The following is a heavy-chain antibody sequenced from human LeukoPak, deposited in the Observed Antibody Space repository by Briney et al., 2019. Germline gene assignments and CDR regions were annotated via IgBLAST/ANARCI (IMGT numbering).Heavy chain of an antibody. V-gene: IGHV3-74*01. Sequence: GVSLRLSCAASGFTFSTYWMHWVRQAPGKGLVWVSRINSDGSSTNYADSVKGRFTISRDNAKNTLYLQMNSLRAEDTAVYYCAGRYCSGGSCYYYWGQGTLVTVSS. CDR3: AGRYCSGGSCYYY. CDR2: INSDGSST. D-gene: IGHD2-15*01. CDR1: GFTFSTYW. J-gene: IGHJ4*02.